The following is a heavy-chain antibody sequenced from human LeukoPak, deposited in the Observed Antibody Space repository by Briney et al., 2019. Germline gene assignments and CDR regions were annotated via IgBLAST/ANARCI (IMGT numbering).Heavy chain of an antibody. CDR3: ANSLAVAGTKPNSW. CDR2: ISCCGCNT. CDR1: LLTLRSYA. J-gene: IGHJ4*02. D-gene: IGHD6-19*01. V-gene: IGHV3-23*01. Sequence: GGSLRLFCAASLLTLRSYAMSCVREATGKGVEGVTAISCCGCNTYYAGSVKGRFTISRDNSKNTLYLQMNSLRAEDTAVYYCANSLAVAGTKPNSWWGQGALVTVSS.